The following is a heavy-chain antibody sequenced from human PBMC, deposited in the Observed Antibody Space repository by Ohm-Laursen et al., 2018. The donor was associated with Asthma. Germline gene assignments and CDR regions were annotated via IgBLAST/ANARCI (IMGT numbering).Heavy chain of an antibody. J-gene: IGHJ6*02. Sequence: SLRLSCAASGFTFTNYAMTWVRQAPGKGLEWVSSIKSGGSTDSADSVKGRFTISRDNSRDTVYLQMNSLRAEDTAVYYCARDSGYCSGGSCYYYYGMDVWGQGTTVTVSS. CDR1: GFTFTNYA. V-gene: IGHV3-23*01. CDR3: ARDSGYCSGGSCYYYYGMDV. CDR2: IKSGGST. D-gene: IGHD2-15*01.